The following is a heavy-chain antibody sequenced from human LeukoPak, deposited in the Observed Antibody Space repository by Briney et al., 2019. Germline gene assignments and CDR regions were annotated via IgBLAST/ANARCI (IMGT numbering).Heavy chain of an antibody. J-gene: IGHJ5*02. CDR2: IYISGSI. CDR3: ARARTISGARGDWFEP. V-gene: IGHV4-4*07. CDR1: GGSISSYY. Sequence: SDTLSLTCTVSGGSISSYYWSWIRQPAAKGLERIGRIYISGSINYHPSLKSRLTMSVDTSKNQYPLKLSSVTATDTAVYYCARARTISGARGDWFEPWGHGTLFTASS. D-gene: IGHD3-3*01.